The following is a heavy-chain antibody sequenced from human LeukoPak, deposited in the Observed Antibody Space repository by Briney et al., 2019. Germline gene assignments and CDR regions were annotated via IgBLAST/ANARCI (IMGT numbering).Heavy chain of an antibody. J-gene: IGHJ6*03. D-gene: IGHD3-10*01. CDR1: GYTFTSYA. CDR2: INPNSGGT. Sequence: ASVKVSCKASGYTFTSYAMNWVRQAPGQGLEWMGWINPNSGGTNYAQKFQGRVTMTRDTSISTAYMELSRLRSDDTAVYYCAREELWFGERGYYMDVWGKGTTVTISS. CDR3: AREELWFGERGYYMDV. V-gene: IGHV1-2*02.